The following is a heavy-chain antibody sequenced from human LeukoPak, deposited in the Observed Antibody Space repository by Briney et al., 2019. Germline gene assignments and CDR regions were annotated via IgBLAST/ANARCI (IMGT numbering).Heavy chain of an antibody. Sequence: PGGSLRLSCAASGFTFNNYAMNWVRQAPGKGLEWVANIKQDGSEKYYVDSVKGRFTISRDNAKNSLYLQMNSLTAEDTAVYYCARDAPITIFGVVIRTNVFDIWGQGTVVTVSS. V-gene: IGHV3-7*01. CDR1: GFTFNNYA. CDR3: ARDAPITIFGVVIRTNVFDI. J-gene: IGHJ3*02. CDR2: IKQDGSEK. D-gene: IGHD3-3*01.